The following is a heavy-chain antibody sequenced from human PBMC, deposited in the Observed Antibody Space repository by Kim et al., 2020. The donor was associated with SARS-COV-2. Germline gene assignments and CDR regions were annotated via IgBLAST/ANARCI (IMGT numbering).Heavy chain of an antibody. CDR2: ISYDGSNK. Sequence: GGSLRLSCAASGFTFSSYGMHWVCQAPGKGLEWVAVISYDGSNKYYADSVQGRFTISRDNSKNTLYLQMNSLRAEDTAVYYCAKDREYGDYGGSWYFDLWGRGTLVTVSS. CDR3: AKDREYGDYGGSWYFDL. V-gene: IGHV3-30*18. D-gene: IGHD4-17*01. J-gene: IGHJ2*01. CDR1: GFTFSSYG.